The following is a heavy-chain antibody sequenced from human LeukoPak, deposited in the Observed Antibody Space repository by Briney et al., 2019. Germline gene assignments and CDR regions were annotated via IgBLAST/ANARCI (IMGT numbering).Heavy chain of an antibody. V-gene: IGHV3-21*01. Sequence: GGSLRLSCAASGFTSRGYSLNWVPKAPGKGLEWVSPISSSSSYIYYADSVKGRFTISRDNAKNSLYLQMNSLRAEDTAVYYCARVGYSSSWYSKGQDYWGQGTLVTVSS. CDR2: ISSSSSYI. J-gene: IGHJ4*02. CDR3: ARVGYSSSWYSKGQDY. CDR1: GFTSRGYS. D-gene: IGHD6-13*01.